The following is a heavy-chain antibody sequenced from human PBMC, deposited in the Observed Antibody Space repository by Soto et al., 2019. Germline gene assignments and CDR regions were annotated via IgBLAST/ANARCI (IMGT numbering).Heavy chain of an antibody. D-gene: IGHD6-25*01. Sequence: ASVKVSCKASGYSFTNYGFCWVRQVPGQGLEWMGYISPSSGYTTYAPSLRERVIMTTDSSTTTVYMELRSLTSDDTAVYYCAREMWTRSGPQNFFDYWGQGALVTVSS. J-gene: IGHJ4*02. V-gene: IGHV1-18*01. CDR3: AREMWTRSGPQNFFDY. CDR2: ISPSSGYT. CDR1: GYSFTNYG.